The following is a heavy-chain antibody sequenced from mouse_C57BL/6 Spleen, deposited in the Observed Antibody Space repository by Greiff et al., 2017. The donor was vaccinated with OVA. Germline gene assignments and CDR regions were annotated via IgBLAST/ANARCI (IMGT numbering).Heavy chain of an antibody. D-gene: IGHD3-3*01. Sequence: VQLKESGGDLVKPGGSLKLSCAASGFTFSSYGMSWVRQTPDKRLEWVATISSGGSYTYYPDSVKGRFTISRDNAKNTLYLQMSSLKSEDTAMYYCAREGTSWFAYWGQGTLVTVSA. CDR1: GFTFSSYG. CDR3: AREGTSWFAY. J-gene: IGHJ3*01. V-gene: IGHV5-6*01. CDR2: ISSGGSYT.